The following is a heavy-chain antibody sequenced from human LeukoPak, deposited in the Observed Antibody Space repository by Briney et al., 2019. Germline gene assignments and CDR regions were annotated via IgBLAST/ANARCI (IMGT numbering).Heavy chain of an antibody. D-gene: IGHD3-10*01. CDR1: GGSISSSSYH. J-gene: IGHJ4*02. CDR3: AREHYYGSGIDY. CDR2: IYYSGST. Sequence: PSETLSLTCTVSGGSISSSSYHWGWIRQPPGKGLEWIGSIYYSGSTYYNPSLKSRVTISVDTSKNQFSLKLSSVTAADTAVYYCAREHYYGSGIDYWGQGTLVTVSS. V-gene: IGHV4-39*07.